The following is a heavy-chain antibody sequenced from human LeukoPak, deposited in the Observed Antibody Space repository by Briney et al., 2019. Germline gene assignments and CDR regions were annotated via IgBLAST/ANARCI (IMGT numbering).Heavy chain of an antibody. Sequence: PGGSLRLSCAASGFTFSSYSMNWVRQAPGKGLEWVSSISSSSSYIYYADSAKGRFTISRDNAKNSLYLQMNSLRAEDTAVYYCARDFHYYDSSGYYRSFDYWGQGTLVTVSS. V-gene: IGHV3-21*01. CDR3: ARDFHYYDSSGYYRSFDY. CDR2: ISSSSSYI. D-gene: IGHD3-22*01. CDR1: GFTFSSYS. J-gene: IGHJ4*02.